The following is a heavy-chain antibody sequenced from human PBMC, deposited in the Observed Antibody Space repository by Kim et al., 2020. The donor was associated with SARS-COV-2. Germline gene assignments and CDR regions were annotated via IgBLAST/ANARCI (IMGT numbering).Heavy chain of an antibody. D-gene: IGHD5-12*01. CDR1: GFTVSSNS. J-gene: IGHJ6*02. Sequence: GGSLRLSCAASGFTVSSNSMNWVRQAPGKGLEWVSLIYSGGSTYYADSVKGRFTISRDNSKNTLYLQMNSLRAEDTAVYYCARGYDSYYYGMDVWGQGTTVTVSS. V-gene: IGHV3-53*01. CDR3: ARGYDSYYYGMDV. CDR2: IYSGGST.